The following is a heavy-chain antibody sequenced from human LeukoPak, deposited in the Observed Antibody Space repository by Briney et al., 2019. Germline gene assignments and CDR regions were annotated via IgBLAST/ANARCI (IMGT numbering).Heavy chain of an antibody. J-gene: IGHJ6*02. CDR3: ASSYSVTYYYYYGMDV. V-gene: IGHV1-8*01. CDR1: GYTFTSYD. Sequence: ASVKVSCKASGYTFTSYDINWVRQATGQGIEWMGWMNPNSGNTGYAQKFQGRVTMTRNTSISTAYMELSSLRSEDTAVYYCASSYSVTYYYYYGMDVWGQGTTVTVSS. D-gene: IGHD1-26*01. CDR2: MNPNSGNT.